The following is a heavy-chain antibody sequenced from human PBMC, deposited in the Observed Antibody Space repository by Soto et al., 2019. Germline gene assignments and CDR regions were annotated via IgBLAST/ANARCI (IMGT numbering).Heavy chain of an antibody. Sequence: SETLSLTCTVSGGSISSYYWSWIRQPPGKGLEWIGYIYSSGSTNYNPSLKSRVTISVDTSKNQFSLKLSSVTAADTAVYYCARAPYIRRFDPWGQGTLVTVSS. CDR3: ARAPYIRRFDP. D-gene: IGHD3-3*02. V-gene: IGHV4-59*01. J-gene: IGHJ5*02. CDR2: IYSSGST. CDR1: GGSISSYY.